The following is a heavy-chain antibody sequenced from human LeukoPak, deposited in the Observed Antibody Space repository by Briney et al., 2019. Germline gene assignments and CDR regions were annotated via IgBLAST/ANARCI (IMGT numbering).Heavy chain of an antibody. D-gene: IGHD6-13*01. CDR2: ITAASSYI. V-gene: IGHV3-21*01. CDR1: GFTFSSYS. CDR3: AGPAAAIPPY. Sequence: GGSVRLSCAASGFTFSSYSMNWVRQAPGKGLEWVSSITAASSYIYYADSVRGRFTISRDNAKNSLYLQMNSLRAEDTAVYYCAGPAAAIPPYWGQGTLVSVSS. J-gene: IGHJ4*02.